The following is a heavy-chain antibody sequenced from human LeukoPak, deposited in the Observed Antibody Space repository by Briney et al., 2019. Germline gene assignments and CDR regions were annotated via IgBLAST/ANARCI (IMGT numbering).Heavy chain of an antibody. CDR2: ISYDGSSK. CDR3: AKGPQIVGPTELDY. CDR1: GFTFSSYG. J-gene: IGHJ4*02. Sequence: GGSLRLSCAASGFTFSSYGMHWVRQAPGKGLEWVAVISYDGSSKYYADSVRGRFTISRDNSKNTLYLQMNSLRAEDTAVYYCAKGPQIVGPTELDYWGQGTLVTVSS. D-gene: IGHD1-26*01. V-gene: IGHV3-30*18.